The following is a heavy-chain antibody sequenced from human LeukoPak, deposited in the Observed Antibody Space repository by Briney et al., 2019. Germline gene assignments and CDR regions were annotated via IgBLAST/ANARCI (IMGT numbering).Heavy chain of an antibody. CDR3: ARAPYCSSTSCYAARNQNPDAFDI. CDR2: INHSGST. V-gene: IGHV4-34*01. Sequence: SETLSLTCAVYGGSFSGYYWSWIRQPPGKGLEWIGEINHSGSTNYNPSLKSRVTISVDTSKNQFSLKPSSVTAADTAVYYCARAPYCSSTSCYAARNQNPDAFDIWGQGTMVTVSS. CDR1: GGSFSGYY. J-gene: IGHJ3*02. D-gene: IGHD2-2*01.